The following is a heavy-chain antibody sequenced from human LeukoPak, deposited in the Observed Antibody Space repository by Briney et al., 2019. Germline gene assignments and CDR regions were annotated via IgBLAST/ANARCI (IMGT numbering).Heavy chain of an antibody. CDR1: GFTFSRFS. CDR3: AELGITMIGGV. J-gene: IGHJ6*04. Sequence: PGGSLRLSCAASGFTFSRFSMNWVRQAPGKGLEWVSSISSSGTYIYYADSVKGRFTISRDNAKNSLYLQMNSLRAEDTAVYYCAELGITMIGGVWGKGTTVTISS. CDR2: ISSSGTYI. D-gene: IGHD3-10*02. V-gene: IGHV3-21*01.